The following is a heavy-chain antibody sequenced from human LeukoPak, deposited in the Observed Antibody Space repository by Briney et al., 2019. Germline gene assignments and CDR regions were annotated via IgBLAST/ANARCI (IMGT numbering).Heavy chain of an antibody. CDR2: IYYSGST. V-gene: IGHV4-59*01. J-gene: IGHJ4*02. D-gene: IGHD5-24*01. CDR3: ARVDGYSVFDY. CDR1: GGSISSYY. Sequence: SETLSLTCTVSGGSISSYYWSWIRQPPGKGLEWIGYIYYSGSTNYNPSLKSRVTISVDTSKNQFSLELSSVTAADTAVYYCARVDGYSVFDYWGQGTLVTVSS.